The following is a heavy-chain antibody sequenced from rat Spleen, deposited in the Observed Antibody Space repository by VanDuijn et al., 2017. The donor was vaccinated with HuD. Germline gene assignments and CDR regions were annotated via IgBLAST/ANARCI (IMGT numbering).Heavy chain of an antibody. D-gene: IGHD1-2*01. CDR1: GFTFSNYG. J-gene: IGHJ2*01. CDR3: ARPHYSSYIFDY. CDR2: ISYDGSST. V-gene: IGHV5-29*01. Sequence: EVQLVESGGGLVQPGRSLKLSCVASGFTFSNYGMAWVRQAPPTGLEWAATISYDGSSTYYRDSVKGRFTISRDNAKSTLYLQMSSLRSEDTATYLCARPHYSSYIFDYWGQGVMVTVSS.